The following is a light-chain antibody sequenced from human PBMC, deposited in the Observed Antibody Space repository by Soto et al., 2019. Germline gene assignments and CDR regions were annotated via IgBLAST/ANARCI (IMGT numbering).Light chain of an antibody. V-gene: IGKV3-20*01. J-gene: IGKJ1*01. Sequence: EIGMTQSPATLSVSPGERATISCRASQSVSSNLAWYQQKPGQAPRLLIYGASTRATGIPDRFSGSGSGTDFTLTISRLEPEDFAVYYCQQYGSSLWTFGQGTKVDI. CDR1: QSVSSN. CDR2: GAS. CDR3: QQYGSSLWT.